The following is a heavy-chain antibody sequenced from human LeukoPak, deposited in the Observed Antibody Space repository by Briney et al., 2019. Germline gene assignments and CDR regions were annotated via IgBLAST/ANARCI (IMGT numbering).Heavy chain of an antibody. CDR1: GYTFTSYY. D-gene: IGHD3-16*02. Sequence: GASVKVSCKASGYTFTSYYMHWVRQAPGQGLEWMGIINPSGGSTSYAQKFQGRVTMTRDTSTSTVYMELRSEDTAVYYCARNSLSTYAFDIWGQGTMVTVSS. V-gene: IGHV1-46*01. CDR2: INPSGGST. CDR3: ARNSLSTYAFDI. J-gene: IGHJ3*02.